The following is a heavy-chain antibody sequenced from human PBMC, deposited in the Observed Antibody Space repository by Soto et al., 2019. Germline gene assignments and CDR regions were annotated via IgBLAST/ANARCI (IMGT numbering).Heavy chain of an antibody. CDR3: ARDRTPFTTPPGRSSSWTDYYGMDV. CDR2: ISAYNGNT. Sequence: QVQLVQSGAEVKKPGASVKVSCKASGYTFTSYGISWVRQAPGQGLEWMGWISAYNGNTNYAQKLQGRVTMTTDTSTSTAYMELRSLRSDDTAVYYCARDRTPFTTPPGRSSSWTDYYGMDVWGQGTTVTVSS. J-gene: IGHJ6*02. V-gene: IGHV1-18*01. D-gene: IGHD6-13*01. CDR1: GYTFTSYG.